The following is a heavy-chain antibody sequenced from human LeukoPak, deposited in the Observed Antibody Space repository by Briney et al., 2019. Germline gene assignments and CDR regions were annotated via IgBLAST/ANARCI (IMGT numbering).Heavy chain of an antibody. CDR1: GYTFTGYY. V-gene: IGHV1-2*06. Sequence: ASVKVSCKASGYTFTGYYMHWVRQAPGQGLEWMGRINPNSGGTNYAQKFQGRVTMTRDTSISTAYMELGRLRSDDTAVYYCARAKSGSSTSWFDPWGQGTLVTVSS. D-gene: IGHD2-2*01. CDR3: ARAKSGSSTSWFDP. CDR2: INPNSGGT. J-gene: IGHJ5*02.